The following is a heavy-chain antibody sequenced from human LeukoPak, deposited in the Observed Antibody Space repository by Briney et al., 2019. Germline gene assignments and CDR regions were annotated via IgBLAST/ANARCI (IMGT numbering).Heavy chain of an antibody. CDR2: IYPGDSDT. V-gene: IGHV5-51*01. CDR3: ARVRVSSSWYTDYYFDY. J-gene: IGHJ4*02. CDR1: GYSFTSYW. Sequence: GESLKVSCKGSGYSFTSYWIGWVRQMPGKGLEWMGIIYPGDSDTRYSPSFQGQVTISADKSISTAYLQWSSLKASDTAMYYCARVRVSSSWYTDYYFDYWGQGTLVTVSS. D-gene: IGHD6-13*01.